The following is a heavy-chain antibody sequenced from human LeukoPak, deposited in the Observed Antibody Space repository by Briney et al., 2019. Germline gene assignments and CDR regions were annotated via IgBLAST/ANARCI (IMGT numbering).Heavy chain of an antibody. V-gene: IGHV3-7*01. CDR3: LGSADRG. J-gene: IGHJ4*02. CDR2: INPDGSET. Sequence: GGSLRLSCADSGFTFSSHWMSWVRQAPGRGLEWVGNINPDGSETYYVDSMKGRFTISRDNAKDSVYLQMNTLRVEDTAVYYCLGSADRGWGQGTLVTVSS. D-gene: IGHD6-25*01. CDR1: GFTFSSHW.